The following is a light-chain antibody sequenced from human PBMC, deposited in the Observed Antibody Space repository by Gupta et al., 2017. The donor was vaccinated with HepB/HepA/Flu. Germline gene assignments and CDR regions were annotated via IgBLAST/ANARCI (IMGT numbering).Light chain of an antibody. CDR2: LGS. J-gene: IGKJ5*01. CDR1: QTLLHTNGNNY. Sequence: VMTQSPLSLAVTPGEPASISCRSSQTLLHTNGNNYLDWYLQKPGQSPHLLIYLGSNRASRVPDRFRGCGSGTDFTLKISRVEAEDVGVYYFSEASHIPITFGQGTRLEIK. CDR3: SEASHIPIT. V-gene: IGKV2-28*01.